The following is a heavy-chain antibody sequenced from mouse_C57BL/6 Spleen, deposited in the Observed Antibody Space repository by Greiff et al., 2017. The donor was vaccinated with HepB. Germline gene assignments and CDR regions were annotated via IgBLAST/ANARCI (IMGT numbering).Heavy chain of an antibody. CDR2: ISSGGSYT. D-gene: IGHD2-5*01. Sequence: DVHLVESGGDLVKPGGSLKLSCAASGFTFSSYGMSWVRQTPDKRLEWVATISSGGSYTYYPDSVKGRFTISRDNAKNTLYLQMSSLKSEDTAMYYCARHAYYSNYDWFAYWGQGTLVTVSA. CDR1: GFTFSSYG. J-gene: IGHJ3*01. CDR3: ARHAYYSNYDWFAY. V-gene: IGHV5-6*01.